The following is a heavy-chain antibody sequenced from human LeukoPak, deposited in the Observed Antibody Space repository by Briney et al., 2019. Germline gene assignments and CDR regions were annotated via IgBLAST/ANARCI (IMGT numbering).Heavy chain of an antibody. CDR2: ISEGVGNT. D-gene: IGHD4-17*01. V-gene: IGHV3-23*01. CDR3: ARREKGTTGRFFDY. Sequence: GGSLRLSCAASGFTFTNYAMTWVRQAPGKGLEWVSGISEGVGNTYYADSVKGRFTISRDHSKNTLYLQMNSLRAEDTALYYCARREKGTTGRFFDYWGQGTLVTVSS. CDR1: GFTFTNYA. J-gene: IGHJ4*02.